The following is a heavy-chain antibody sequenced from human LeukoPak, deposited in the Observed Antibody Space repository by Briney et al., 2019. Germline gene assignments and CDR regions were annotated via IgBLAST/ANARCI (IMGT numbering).Heavy chain of an antibody. CDR2: INPSGGST. J-gene: IGHJ6*03. Sequence: ASVKVSCKASGYTFTSYFIHWVRQAPGQGLEWMGIINPSGGSTNYAQKFQGRVTMTRDTSTSTVYMELSSLRSEDTAVYFCARDGTPAFYYYMDVWGEGTTVTISS. V-gene: IGHV1-46*01. CDR3: ARDGTPAFYYYMDV. CDR1: GYTFTSYF.